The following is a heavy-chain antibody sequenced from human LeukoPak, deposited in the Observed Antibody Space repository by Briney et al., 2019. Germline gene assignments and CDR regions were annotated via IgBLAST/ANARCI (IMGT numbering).Heavy chain of an antibody. V-gene: IGHV4-59*08. CDR1: GGSISSYY. CDR3: ARLNYYDSSGYYFLYYFDY. D-gene: IGHD3-22*01. Sequence: SETLSLTCTVSGGSISSYYWSWIRQPPGKGLEWIGSIYHSGSTYYNPSLKSRVTLSVDTSKNQFSLKLSSVTAADTAVYYCARLNYYDSSGYYFLYYFDYWGQGTLVTVSS. CDR2: IYHSGST. J-gene: IGHJ4*02.